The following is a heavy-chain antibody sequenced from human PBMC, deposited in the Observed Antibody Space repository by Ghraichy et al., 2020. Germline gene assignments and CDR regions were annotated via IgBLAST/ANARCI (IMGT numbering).Heavy chain of an antibody. Sequence: ASVKVSCKVSGYTLTELSMHWVRQAPGKGLEWMGGFDPEDGETIYAQKFQGRVTMTEDTSTDTAYMELSSLRSEDTAVYYCATLGGISRTFDYWGQGTLVTVSS. CDR1: GYTLTELS. J-gene: IGHJ4*02. D-gene: IGHD3-16*01. CDR2: FDPEDGET. CDR3: ATLGGISRTFDY. V-gene: IGHV1-24*01.